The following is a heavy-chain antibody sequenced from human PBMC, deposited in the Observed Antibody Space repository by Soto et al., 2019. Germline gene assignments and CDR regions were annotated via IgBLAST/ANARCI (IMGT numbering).Heavy chain of an antibody. D-gene: IGHD3-10*01. V-gene: IGHV4-30-2*01. CDR2: IYHNGST. CDR1: GGSISSTNYS. J-gene: IGHJ3*01. Sequence: SETLSLTCSVSGGSISSTNYSWIWIRQPPGKGLEWIGFIYHNGSTYYNESLKSRVTISVDRSKNQISLKLTSVTAADTAVYYVASSGSLGHLRDGFDLWGQGSMVTVSS. CDR3: ASSGSLGHLRDGFDL.